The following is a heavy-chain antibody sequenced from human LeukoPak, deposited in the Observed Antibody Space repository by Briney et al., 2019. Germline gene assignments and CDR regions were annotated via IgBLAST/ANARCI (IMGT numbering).Heavy chain of an antibody. CDR2: ISYDGSNK. CDR3: ARTIVLMVYADY. Sequence: GGSLRLSCAASGFTFSSYAMHWVRQAPGKGLEWVAVISYDGSNKYYADSAKGRFTISRDNSKNTLYLQMNSLRAEDTAVYYCARTIVLMVYADYWGQGTLVTVSS. D-gene: IGHD2-8*01. CDR1: GFTFSSYA. J-gene: IGHJ4*02. V-gene: IGHV3-30*01.